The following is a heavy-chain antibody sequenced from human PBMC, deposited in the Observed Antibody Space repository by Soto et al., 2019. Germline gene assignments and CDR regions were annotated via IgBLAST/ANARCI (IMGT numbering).Heavy chain of an antibody. V-gene: IGHV3-30-3*01. D-gene: IGHD5-18*01. CDR3: ARGAGYIYGNTFDS. Sequence: PGGSLRLSCAASGFTFNNYAMHWVRQAPGKGLEWVAFISYDGSNKYYADSVTGRFTISRDNSRNTLYLQMNSLRAEDTAVYYCARGAGYIYGNTFDSWGQGTLVTVSS. CDR2: ISYDGSNK. CDR1: GFTFNNYA. J-gene: IGHJ4*02.